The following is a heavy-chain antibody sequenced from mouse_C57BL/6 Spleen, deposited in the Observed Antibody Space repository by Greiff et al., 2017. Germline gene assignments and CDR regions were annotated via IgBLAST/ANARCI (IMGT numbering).Heavy chain of an antibody. CDR3: TFYYYGSSWFAY. CDR2: IDPENGDT. D-gene: IGHD1-1*01. V-gene: IGHV14-4*01. J-gene: IGHJ3*01. Sequence: VHVKQSGAELVRPGASVKLSCTASGFNIKDDYMHWVKQRPEQGLEWIGWIDPENGDTEYASKFQGKATITADTSSNTAYLQLSSLTSEDTAVYYCTFYYYGSSWFAYWGQGTLVTVSA. CDR1: GFNIKDDY.